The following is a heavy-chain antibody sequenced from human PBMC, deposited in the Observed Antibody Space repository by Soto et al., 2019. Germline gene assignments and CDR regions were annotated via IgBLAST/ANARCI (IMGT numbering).Heavy chain of an antibody. V-gene: IGHV3-23*01. D-gene: IGHD3-22*01. CDR2: ISGSGAGT. Sequence: GFPRLSCGVSGFSSSNYAMSWVRQAPGKGLEWVSAISGSGAGTYYADSVKGRFTISRDNSKNTLYLQMSSLRVEDTAVYYCAKRDGYYLDFWGPGTLVTVSS. CDR1: GFSSSNYA. J-gene: IGHJ4*02. CDR3: AKRDGYYLDF.